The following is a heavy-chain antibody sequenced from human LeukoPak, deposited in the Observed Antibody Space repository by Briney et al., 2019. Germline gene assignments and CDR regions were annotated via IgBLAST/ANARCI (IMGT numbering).Heavy chain of an antibody. CDR2: ISWNSGSI. CDR3: AKDYSSSWYGAFDI. V-gene: IGHV3-9*01. CDR1: GFTFDDYA. Sequence: QPGRSLRLSCAASGFTFDDYAMHWVRQAPGKGLEWVSGISWNSGSIGYVGSVKGRFTISRDNAKNSLYLQMNSLRAEDTALYYCAKDYSSSWYGAFDIWGQGTMVTVSS. D-gene: IGHD6-13*01. J-gene: IGHJ3*02.